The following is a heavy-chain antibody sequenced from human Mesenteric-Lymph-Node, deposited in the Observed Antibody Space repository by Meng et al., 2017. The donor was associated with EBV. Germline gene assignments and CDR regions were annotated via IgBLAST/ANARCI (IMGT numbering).Heavy chain of an antibody. D-gene: IGHD3-22*01. V-gene: IGHV4-39*07. CDR3: GRGIRFYDSSGYSRVWFDP. J-gene: IGHJ5*02. CDR1: CSSLSSSIYY. CDR2: IYYSGST. Sequence: LQLQGSGPGLVQPSETLSLPCTVSCSSLSSSIYYWGWIRQPPGKGLEWIGSIYYSGSTYYNPSLKSRVTISLDTSKNQFSLKLTSVTAADTAMYYCGRGIRFYDSSGYSRVWFDPWGQGTLVTVSS.